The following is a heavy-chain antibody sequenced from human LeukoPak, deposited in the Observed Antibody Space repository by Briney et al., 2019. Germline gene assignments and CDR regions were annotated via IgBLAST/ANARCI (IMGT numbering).Heavy chain of an antibody. D-gene: IGHD6-19*01. CDR1: GHTFTGYY. CDR3: ARDPVGYSSGSVDY. V-gene: IGHV1-2*02. CDR2: INPNSGGT. J-gene: IGHJ4*02. Sequence: GASVKVSCKASGHTFTGYYMLWVRQAPGQGLEWMGWINPNSGGTNYAQKFQGRVTMTKDTSISTAYMELSRLRSDDTAVYYCARDPVGYSSGSVDYWGQGTLVTVSS.